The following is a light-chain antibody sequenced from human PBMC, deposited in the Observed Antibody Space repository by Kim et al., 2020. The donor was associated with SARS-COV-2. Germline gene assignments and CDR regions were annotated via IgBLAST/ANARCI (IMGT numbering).Light chain of an antibody. CDR2: EVT. CDR1: SRDVGGHNY. CDR3: SSYAGSNNLI. J-gene: IGLJ2*01. V-gene: IGLV2-8*01. Sequence: GQAITIPCTGTSRDVGGHNYVSWYQQYPGKAPKVIIYEVTKRPSGVPDRLSGSKSGNTASLTVSGLQPDDEATYFCSSYAGSNNLIFGGGTQLTVL.